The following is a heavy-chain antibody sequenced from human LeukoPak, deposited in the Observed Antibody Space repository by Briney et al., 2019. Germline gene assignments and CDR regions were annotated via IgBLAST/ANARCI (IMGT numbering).Heavy chain of an antibody. V-gene: IGHV1-18*04. CDR1: GYTFDSYG. J-gene: IGHJ4*02. CDR2: ISVYNGKT. CDR3: ARARNYFDY. Sequence: ASVKVSCKVSGYTFDSYGITWVRQAPGQGLEWLGWISVYNGKTNHSEKFQGRVTMSRDTSTTTAFLEVKSLRSDDTAVYYCARARNYFDYGAQGTLVTVPS.